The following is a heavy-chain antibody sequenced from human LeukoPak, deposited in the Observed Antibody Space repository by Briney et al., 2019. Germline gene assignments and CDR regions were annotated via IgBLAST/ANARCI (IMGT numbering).Heavy chain of an antibody. CDR3: RLEPPPDY. CDR2: IITKANSYAT. V-gene: IGHV3-73*01. J-gene: IGHJ4*02. CDR1: GFIFSGSE. D-gene: IGHD1-1*01. Sequence: PGGSLRLSCAASGFIFSGSEIHWVRQASGKGLEWIGRIITKANSYATGYTASVKGRFTISRDDSKNTAYLNMNSLKLEDTAVYYCRLEPPPDYWGQGTLVTVSS.